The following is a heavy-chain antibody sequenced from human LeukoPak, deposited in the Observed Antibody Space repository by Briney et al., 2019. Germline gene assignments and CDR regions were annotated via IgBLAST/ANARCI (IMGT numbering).Heavy chain of an antibody. J-gene: IGHJ4*02. CDR2: LYYSGST. D-gene: IGHD1-26*01. Sequence: PSETLSLTCTVSGGSFSSSSYYWGWIRQPPGKGLEWIGSLYYSGSTYYNPSLNSRVTISVDTSKNQFSLKLSSVTAADTAVYYCARHLVSGSYNYYFDYWGQGTLVTVSS. CDR1: GGSFSSSSYY. V-gene: IGHV4-39*01. CDR3: ARHLVSGSYNYYFDY.